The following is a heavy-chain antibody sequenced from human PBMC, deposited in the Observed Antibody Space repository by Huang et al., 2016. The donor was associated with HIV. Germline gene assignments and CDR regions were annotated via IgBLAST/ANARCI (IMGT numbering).Heavy chain of an antibody. Sequence: QVQLVQSGAEVKKPGSSVKVSCKASGGTFSSYGIGWVRQAPGQGLEWMGGSIPTVGTPKYGQTVRGGVTFTADESTSTACIEVGSLRSEDTAVCYCARGQRITMVRGVTRAPTGPYYYGMDVWGQGSTVTVSS. CDR2: SIPTVGTP. J-gene: IGHJ6*02. D-gene: IGHD3-10*01. CDR3: ARGQRITMVRGVTRAPTGPYYYGMDV. V-gene: IGHV1-69*01. CDR1: GGTFSSYG.